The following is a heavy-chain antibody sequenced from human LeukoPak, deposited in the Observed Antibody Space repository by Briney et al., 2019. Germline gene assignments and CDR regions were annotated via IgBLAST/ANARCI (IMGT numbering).Heavy chain of an antibody. D-gene: IGHD2-21*02. J-gene: IGHJ4*02. CDR1: GGSFSGYY. CDR2: INHSGST. Sequence: SETLSLTCAVYGGSFSGYYWSWIRQPPKKGLEWIGEINHSGSTNYNPSLKSRVTISVDTSKNQFSLKLSSVTAADTAVYYCARGLLLPHFDYWGQGTLVTVSS. CDR3: ARGLLLPHFDY. V-gene: IGHV4-34*01.